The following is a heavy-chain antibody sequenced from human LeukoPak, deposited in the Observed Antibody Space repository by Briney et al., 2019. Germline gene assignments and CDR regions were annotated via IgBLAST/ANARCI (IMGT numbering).Heavy chain of an antibody. V-gene: IGHV4-59*01. CDR2: IYYSGST. Sequence: SETLSLTCTVSGGSISSYYWSCIRQPPGRGLEWIRYIYYSGSTNYNPSLKSRVTISVDTSKNQFSLKLSSVTAADTAVYYCARVRFGYSSSWFSKDYYYGMDVWGQGTTVTVSS. CDR1: GGSISSYY. CDR3: ARVRFGYSSSWFSKDYYYGMDV. J-gene: IGHJ6*02. D-gene: IGHD6-13*01.